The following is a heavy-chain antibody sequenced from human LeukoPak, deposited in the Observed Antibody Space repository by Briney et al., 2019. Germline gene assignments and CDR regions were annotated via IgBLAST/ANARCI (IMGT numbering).Heavy chain of an antibody. CDR3: ARDRPRSIAAAGRDY. CDR2: IVPIFGTA. CDR1: GGTFSSYA. J-gene: IGHJ4*02. V-gene: IGHV1-69*13. D-gene: IGHD6-13*01. Sequence: SVKVSCKASGGTFSSYAISWVRQAPGQGLEWMGGIVPIFGTANYAQKSQGRVTITADESTSTAYMELSSLRSEDTAVYYCARDRPRSIAAAGRDYWGQGTLVTVSS.